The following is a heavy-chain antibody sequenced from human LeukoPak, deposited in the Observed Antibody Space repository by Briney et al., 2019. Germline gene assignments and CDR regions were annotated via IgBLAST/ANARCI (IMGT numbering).Heavy chain of an antibody. CDR1: GYSISSGYY. D-gene: IGHD3-22*01. J-gene: IGHJ4*02. CDR2: IYHSGST. Sequence: SETLSLTCAVSGYSISSGYYWGWIRQPPGKGLEWIGSIYHSGSTYYNPSLKSRVTISVDTSKNQLSLKLSSVTAADTAVYYCARLAYYYDSSGYPQPFDYWGQGTLVTVSS. V-gene: IGHV4-38-2*01. CDR3: ARLAYYYDSSGYPQPFDY.